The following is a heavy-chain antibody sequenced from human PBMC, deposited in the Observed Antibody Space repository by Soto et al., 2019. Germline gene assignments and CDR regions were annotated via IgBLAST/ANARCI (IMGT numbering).Heavy chain of an antibody. V-gene: IGHV1-24*01. J-gene: IGHJ4*02. CDR3: ATVSPEPIAVAGTYFDY. CDR2: FDPEDGET. Sequence: ASVKVSCKVSGYTLTELSMHWVRQAPGKGLEWMGGFDPEDGETIYAQKFQGRVTMTEDTSTDTAYMELSSLRSEDTAVYYCATVSPEPIAVAGTYFDYWGQGTLVTVSS. D-gene: IGHD6-19*01. CDR1: GYTLTELS.